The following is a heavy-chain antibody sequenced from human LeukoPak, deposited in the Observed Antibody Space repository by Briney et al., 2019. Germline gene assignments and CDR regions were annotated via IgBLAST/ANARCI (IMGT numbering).Heavy chain of an antibody. V-gene: IGHV3-23*01. J-gene: IGHJ4*02. CDR1: GFTFSSHT. CDR2: ISSDGGNT. Sequence: GGSLRLSCAASGFTFSSHTMSWVRQAPGKGLEWVSAISSDGGNTYYADSVKGRFTIFRDNSKNTLYVYMSNLSAGDTAIYYCAKIPITMIVPDYWGQGTLVTVSS. D-gene: IGHD3-22*01. CDR3: AKIPITMIVPDY.